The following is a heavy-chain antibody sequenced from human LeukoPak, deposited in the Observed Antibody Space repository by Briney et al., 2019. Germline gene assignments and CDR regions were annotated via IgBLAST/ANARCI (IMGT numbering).Heavy chain of an antibody. D-gene: IGHD3-10*01. CDR3: ARSPQFYGSGKGMDV. J-gene: IGHJ6*02. V-gene: IGHV5-51*01. Sequence: GESLQISCKVSGYLFVRYWIGWVRQMPGKGLEWMGIIHPGDSDTKYSPSFQGQITISADKSISTAYLQWNSLRASDTAMYYCARSPQFYGSGKGMDVWGQGTTVTVSS. CDR2: IHPGDSDT. CDR1: GYLFVRYW.